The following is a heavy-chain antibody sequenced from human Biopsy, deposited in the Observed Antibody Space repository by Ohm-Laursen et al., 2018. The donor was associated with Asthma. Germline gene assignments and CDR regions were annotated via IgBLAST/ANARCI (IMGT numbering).Heavy chain of an antibody. CDR2: ISYDGSSI. V-gene: IGHV3-30*04. Sequence: SLRLSCTASGFTFSTYAMHWVRQAPDKGLEWVAVISYDGSSIYYADSVKGRFTISRDNSKNTLSLQMNSLTAEDTAVYYCAKEGVAGTHIEDWGQGTLVTVSS. J-gene: IGHJ4*02. CDR1: GFTFSTYA. D-gene: IGHD6-19*01. CDR3: AKEGVAGTHIED.